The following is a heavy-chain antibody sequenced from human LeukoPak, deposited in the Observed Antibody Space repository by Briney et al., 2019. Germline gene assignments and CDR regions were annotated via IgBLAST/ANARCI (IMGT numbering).Heavy chain of an antibody. D-gene: IGHD3-3*01. Sequence: GGSLRLSCAASGFTFSSYGMHWVRQAPGKGLEWVAVISYDGSNKYYADSVKGRFTISRDNAKNSLYLQMNSLRAEDTAVYYCARDPGITIFGVVITEGYFQHWGQGTLVTVSS. J-gene: IGHJ1*01. V-gene: IGHV3-30*03. CDR3: ARDPGITIFGVVITEGYFQH. CDR1: GFTFSSYG. CDR2: ISYDGSNK.